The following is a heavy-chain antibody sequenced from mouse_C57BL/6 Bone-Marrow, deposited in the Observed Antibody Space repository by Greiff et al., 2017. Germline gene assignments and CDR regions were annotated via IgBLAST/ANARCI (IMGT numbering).Heavy chain of an antibody. V-gene: IGHV1-42*01. J-gene: IGHJ3*01. CDR2: INPSTGGT. Sequence: VQLKQSGPELVKPGASVKISCKASGYSFTGYYMNWVKQSPEKSLEWIGEINPSTGGTTYNQKFKAKATLTVDKSSSTAYMQLKSLTSEDSAVYYCARGEVYDGYFAWFAYWGQGTLVTVSA. D-gene: IGHD2-3*01. CDR1: GYSFTGYY. CDR3: ARGEVYDGYFAWFAY.